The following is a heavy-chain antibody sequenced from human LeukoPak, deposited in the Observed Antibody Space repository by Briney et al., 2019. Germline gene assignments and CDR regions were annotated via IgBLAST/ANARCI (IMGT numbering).Heavy chain of an antibody. CDR3: ARARYYYGSGSLYYFDY. V-gene: IGHV3-7*01. CDR1: GFTFSSYW. D-gene: IGHD3-10*01. Sequence: GGSLRLSCAASGFTFSSYWMSWVRQAPGEGLEWVANIKQDGSEKYYVDSVKGRFTISRDNAKNSLYLQMNSLRDEDTAVYYCARARYYYGSGSLYYFDYWGQGTLVTVSS. CDR2: IKQDGSEK. J-gene: IGHJ4*02.